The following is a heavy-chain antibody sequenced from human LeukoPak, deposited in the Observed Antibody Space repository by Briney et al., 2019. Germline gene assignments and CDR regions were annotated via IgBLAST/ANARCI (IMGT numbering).Heavy chain of an antibody. CDR2: IYYDGSNK. CDR3: AKALYSNYYMDA. Sequence: GGSQRLSCAASGFTFSSYAMSWVRQAPGKGLEWVATIYYDGSNKYYADSVKGRFTISRDNSKNTVSLQMNSLRAEDTALYYCAKALYSNYYMDAWGKGTTVTVSS. V-gene: IGHV3-30*18. CDR1: GFTFSSYA. D-gene: IGHD4-11*01. J-gene: IGHJ6*03.